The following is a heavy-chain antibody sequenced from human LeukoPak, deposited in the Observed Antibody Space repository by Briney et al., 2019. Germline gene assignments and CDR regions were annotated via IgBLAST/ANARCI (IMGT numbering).Heavy chain of an antibody. D-gene: IGHD3-10*01. CDR2: IYHDEST. V-gene: IGHV4-4*02. CDR3: ARADTSGSYSSDAIDI. J-gene: IGHJ3*02. CDR1: GGSISSSNW. Sequence: SETLSLTCTVSGGSISSSNWWNWVRQPPGKGLEWIGEIYHDESTNYNPSLKSRVTISVDKSKNQFSLKLSAVTAADTAVYYCARADTSGSYSSDAIDIWGQGTMVTVSS.